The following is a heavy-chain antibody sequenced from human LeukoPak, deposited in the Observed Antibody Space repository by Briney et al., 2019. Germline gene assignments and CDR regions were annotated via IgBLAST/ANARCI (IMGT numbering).Heavy chain of an antibody. D-gene: IGHD1-7*01. CDR2: IYYSGST. CDR1: GGSISSYY. CDR3: AATTYYFDY. V-gene: IGHV4-59*01. Sequence: SETLSLTCSVSGGSISSYYWSWIRQPPGKGPEWIGYIYYSGSTNYNPSLKSRVTISVDTSKNQFSLRLSSVTAADTAVYYCAATTYYFDYWGQGTLVTVSS. J-gene: IGHJ4*02.